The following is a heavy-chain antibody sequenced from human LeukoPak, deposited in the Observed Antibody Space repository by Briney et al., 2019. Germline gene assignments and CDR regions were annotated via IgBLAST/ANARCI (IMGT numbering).Heavy chain of an antibody. CDR3: AVEGVAATPTSAFDI. CDR1: GGSFSGYY. Sequence: PSETLSLTCAVYGGSFSGYYWSWIRQPPGKGLEWIGEINHSGSTNYNPSLKSRVTISVDTSKNQFSLKLSSVTAADTAVYYCAVEGVAATPTSAFDIWGQGTMVTVSS. CDR2: INHSGST. V-gene: IGHV4-34*01. J-gene: IGHJ3*02. D-gene: IGHD2-15*01.